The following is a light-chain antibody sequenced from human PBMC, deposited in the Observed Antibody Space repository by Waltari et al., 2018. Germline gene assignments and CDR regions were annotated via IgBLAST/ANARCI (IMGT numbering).Light chain of an antibody. V-gene: IGLV2-14*03. CDR2: DVT. CDR1: SSDVGGYNY. J-gene: IGLJ3*02. CDR3: SSFAGSNILL. Sequence: QSALTQPASVSGSPGQSITVSCTGSSSDVGGYNYVPWYQQHPGKAPKLILYDVTNRPSGVSSRFSGSKSGHTASLTVSGLQAEDEADYSCSSFAGSNILLFGGGTKLTVL.